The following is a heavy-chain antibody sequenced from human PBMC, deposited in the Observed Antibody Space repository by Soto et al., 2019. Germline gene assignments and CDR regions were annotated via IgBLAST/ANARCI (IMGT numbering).Heavy chain of an antibody. Sequence: EVQLVESGGGLVQPGGSLRLSCAASGFTFSSYSMNWVRQAPGKGLEWVSYISSSSSTIYYADSVKVRFTISKDNAKNSRYLQMNSLRAEDTAVYYCARDKGRSPLDYWGQGTLVTVSS. J-gene: IGHJ4*02. V-gene: IGHV3-48*01. CDR3: ARDKGRSPLDY. CDR2: ISSSSSTI. CDR1: GFTFSSYS. D-gene: IGHD2-15*01.